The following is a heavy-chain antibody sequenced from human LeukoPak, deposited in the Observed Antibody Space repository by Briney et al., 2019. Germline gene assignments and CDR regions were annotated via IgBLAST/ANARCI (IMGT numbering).Heavy chain of an antibody. CDR2: INPNSGGA. CDR3: ARNGGLLWYGESQYFDY. V-gene: IGHV1-2*06. CDR1: GYIFTGHY. Sequence: ASVKVSCKASGYIFTGHYMHWVRQAPGQGLEWMGRINPNSGGANFAQQFQGRVTMTRDTSISTAYMELSSLISDDTAVYYCARNGGLLWYGESQYFDYWGQGTLVTVSS. J-gene: IGHJ4*02. D-gene: IGHD3-10*01.